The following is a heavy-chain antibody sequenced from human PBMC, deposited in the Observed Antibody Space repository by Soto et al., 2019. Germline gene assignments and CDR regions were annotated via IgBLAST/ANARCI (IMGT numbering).Heavy chain of an antibody. CDR1: GGSISSYY. CDR3: ARGVRAASNWFDP. Sequence: QVQLQESGPGLVKPSETLSLTCTVSGGSISSYYWSWIRQPPGKGLEWIGYIYYSGSTNYNPSLKMRVXXSXDXXKNQCSLKLSSVTAADTAVYYCARGVRAASNWFDPWGQGTLVTVSS. V-gene: IGHV4-59*01. CDR2: IYYSGST. D-gene: IGHD2-21*01. J-gene: IGHJ5*02.